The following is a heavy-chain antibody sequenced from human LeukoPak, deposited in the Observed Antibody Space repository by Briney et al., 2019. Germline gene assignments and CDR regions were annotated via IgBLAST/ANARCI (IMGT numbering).Heavy chain of an antibody. CDR2: IYYSGST. CDR1: GGSISSYY. Sequence: SETLSLTCTVSGGSISSYYWSWIRQPPGKGLGWIGYIYYSGSTNYNPSLKSRVTISVDTSKNQFSLKLSSVTAADTAVYYCARGPSGDYDILTGYYADYDSSGSLGWFDPWGQGTLVTVSS. V-gene: IGHV4-59*01. CDR3: ARGPSGDYDILTGYYADYDSSGSLGWFDP. J-gene: IGHJ5*02. D-gene: IGHD3-9*01.